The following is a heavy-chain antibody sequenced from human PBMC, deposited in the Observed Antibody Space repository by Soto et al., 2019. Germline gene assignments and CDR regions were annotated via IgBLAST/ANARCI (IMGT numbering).Heavy chain of an antibody. CDR2: IYYSGST. D-gene: IGHD3-22*01. CDR1: GGSISSGDYY. V-gene: IGHV4-30-4*01. Sequence: SETLSLTCTVSGGSISSGDYYWSWIRQPPGKGLEWIGYIYYSGSTYYNPSLKNRVTISVDTSKNQFSLKLSSVTAADTAVYYCARDYYDSSGYVYWGQGTLDTVSS. CDR3: ARDYYDSSGYVY. J-gene: IGHJ4*02.